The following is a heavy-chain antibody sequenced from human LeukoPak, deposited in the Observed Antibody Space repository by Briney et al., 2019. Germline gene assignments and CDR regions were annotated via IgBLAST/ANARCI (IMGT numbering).Heavy chain of an antibody. CDR2: IRYDGSNK. Sequence: GGSLRLSCAASGFTFSSYSMNWVRQAPGKGLEWVAFIRYDGSNKYYADSVKGRFTISRDNSKSTLYLQMDTVRAEDTAVYYCVRVPYWGQGSLVIVSS. D-gene: IGHD5/OR15-5a*01. CDR1: GFTFSSYS. CDR3: VRVPY. J-gene: IGHJ4*02. V-gene: IGHV3-30*02.